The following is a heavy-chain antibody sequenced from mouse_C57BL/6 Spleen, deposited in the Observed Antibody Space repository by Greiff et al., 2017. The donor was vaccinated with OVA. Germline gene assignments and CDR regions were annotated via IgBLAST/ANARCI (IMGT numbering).Heavy chain of an antibody. CDR1: GFTFSDYY. V-gene: IGHV5-12*01. D-gene: IGHD1-1*02. Sequence: EVKLVESGGGLVQPGGSLKLSCAASGFTFSDYYMYWVRQTPETRLEWVAYISNGGGSTYYPDTVKGRFTISRDNAKNTLYLQMSRLKSEDTAMYYCARHGGNYVGYAMDYWGQGTSVTVSS. J-gene: IGHJ4*01. CDR2: ISNGGGST. CDR3: ARHGGNYVGYAMDY.